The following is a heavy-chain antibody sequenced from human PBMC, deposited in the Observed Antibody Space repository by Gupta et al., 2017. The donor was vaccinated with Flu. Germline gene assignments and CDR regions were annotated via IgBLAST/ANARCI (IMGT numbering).Heavy chain of an antibody. Sequence: TCSSYGMSWVRQTPGKGLEWVASISGSGVDTYYADSVKGRFTISRDNYKNTLYLQMNSRRAEDMAVFYCAKGAFYFENWGQGLLVTVSS. CDR3: AKGAFYFEN. CDR1: TCSSYG. CDR2: ISGSGVDT. V-gene: IGHV3-23*01. J-gene: IGHJ4*02.